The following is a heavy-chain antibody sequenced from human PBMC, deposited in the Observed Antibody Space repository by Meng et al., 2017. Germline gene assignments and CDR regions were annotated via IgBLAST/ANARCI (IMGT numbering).Heavy chain of an antibody. D-gene: IGHD5-24*01. CDR3: ARGGNVRDGCNY. J-gene: IGHJ4*02. Sequence: QLGESGAEVKKLGSSVKVACKGSGGTFSSYAISWVRQAPGQGLEWMGGIITIFGTANYAQKFQGRVTMTRDTSTSTVYMELSSLRSEDTAVYYCARGGNVRDGCNYWGQGTLVTVSS. V-gene: IGHV1-69*05. CDR2: IITIFGTA. CDR1: GGTFSSYA.